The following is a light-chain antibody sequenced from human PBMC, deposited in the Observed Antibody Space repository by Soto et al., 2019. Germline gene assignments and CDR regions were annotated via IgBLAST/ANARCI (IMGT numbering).Light chain of an antibody. CDR3: QQYDDLPALT. CDR2: DVS. J-gene: IGKJ4*01. V-gene: IGKV1-33*01. Sequence: DIQMTQSPASLSASVGDRVTITCQASQDIGNYLNWYQQKPGRAPKLLISDVSKLETGVPSRFSGSGSGTDFTLTISSLQPEDIATYYCQQYDDLPALTFGGGTKVEIK. CDR1: QDIGNY.